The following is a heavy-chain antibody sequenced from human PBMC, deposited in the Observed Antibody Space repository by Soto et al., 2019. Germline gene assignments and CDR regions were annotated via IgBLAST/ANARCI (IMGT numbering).Heavy chain of an antibody. CDR1: GYSFSSHA. Sequence: QVQLEQSGSEVKKSGSSVKVSCKASGYSFSSHAITWVRQAPGQGLEWMGGIIPVFGTPSYAQKFQGRVTISADKSMNTSYRELRSLRSEDTAVYYCARGGALSTSWYWGDGLDSWGQGTQVTVSS. D-gene: IGHD6-13*01. J-gene: IGHJ4*02. V-gene: IGHV1-69*06. CDR3: ARGGALSTSWYWGDGLDS. CDR2: IIPVFGTP.